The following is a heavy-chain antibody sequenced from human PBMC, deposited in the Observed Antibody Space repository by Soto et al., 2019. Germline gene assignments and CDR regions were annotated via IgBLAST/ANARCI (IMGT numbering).Heavy chain of an antibody. Sequence: QITVKESGLTLVKPTETLTLTCTFSGFSLSSIGMGVGWIRQPPGKALEWLTLIYWDDDKRYSPSLSSRLTITKDPSKNPVDLTMTNMNPVDTAPYSCARLARGVYDLDRLWEKFDYWGQGALVTVS. CDR3: ARLARGVYDLDRLWEKFDY. J-gene: IGHJ4*02. V-gene: IGHV2-5*02. CDR2: IYWDDDK. CDR1: GFSLSSIGMG. D-gene: IGHD5-12*01.